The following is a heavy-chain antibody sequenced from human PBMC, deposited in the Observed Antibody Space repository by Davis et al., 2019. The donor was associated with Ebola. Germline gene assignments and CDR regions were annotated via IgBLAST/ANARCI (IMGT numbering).Heavy chain of an antibody. D-gene: IGHD3-3*01. J-gene: IGHJ6*02. CDR1: GYSISSSYY. Sequence: LRLSCTVSGYSISSSYYWSWIRQPAGKGLEWIGHIYTSGSTNYNPSLKSRVTISVDTSKNQFSLKLSSVTAADTAVYYCARDRLRFLEPAYYYYGMDVWGQGTTVTVSS. V-gene: IGHV4-61*09. CDR2: IYTSGST. CDR3: ARDRLRFLEPAYYYYGMDV.